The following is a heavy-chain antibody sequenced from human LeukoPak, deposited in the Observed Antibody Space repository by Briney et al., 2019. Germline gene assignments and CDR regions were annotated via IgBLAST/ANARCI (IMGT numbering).Heavy chain of an antibody. CDR2: INAGNGNT. D-gene: IGHD2-2*01. CDR3: AREGGDIVVVPAAMNY. J-gene: IGHJ4*02. CDR1: GYTFTSYA. V-gene: IGHV1-3*01. Sequence: ASVKVSCKASGYTFTSYAMHWVGQAPGQRLEWMGWINAGNGNTKYSQKFQGRVTITRDTSASTAYMELSSLRSEDTAVYYCAREGGDIVVVPAAMNYWGQGTLVTISS.